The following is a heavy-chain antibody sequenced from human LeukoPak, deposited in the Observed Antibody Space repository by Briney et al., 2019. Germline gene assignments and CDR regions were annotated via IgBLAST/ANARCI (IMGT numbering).Heavy chain of an antibody. J-gene: IGHJ3*02. V-gene: IGHV4-4*07. Sequence: SETLSLTCSVSGDSISRYYWNWIRQPAGRGLEWIGRIFTGGFINYNPSLSSRVIVSLDTSKHQVSLKLTSVTAADTAVYYCARHSMLSSTYFGVSDIWGQGTTVTVSS. D-gene: IGHD6-13*01. CDR2: IFTGGFI. CDR1: GDSISRYY. CDR3: ARHSMLSSTYFGVSDI.